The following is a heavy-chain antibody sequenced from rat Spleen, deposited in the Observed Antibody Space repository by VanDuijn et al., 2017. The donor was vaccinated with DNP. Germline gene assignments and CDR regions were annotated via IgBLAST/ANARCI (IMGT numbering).Heavy chain of an antibody. Sequence: EVQLVESGGGLVQPGRSLKLSCAASGFTFSDYAMAWVRQAPTKGLEWVASISPSGGITYYRDSVKGRFTVSRNNGKSSLNLQMDSLRSEDTATYYCARGGRSYFDYWGHGVMVTVSS. CDR3: ARGGRSYFDY. J-gene: IGHJ2*01. CDR1: GFTFSDYA. D-gene: IGHD1-11*01. V-gene: IGHV5-25*01. CDR2: ISPSGGIT.